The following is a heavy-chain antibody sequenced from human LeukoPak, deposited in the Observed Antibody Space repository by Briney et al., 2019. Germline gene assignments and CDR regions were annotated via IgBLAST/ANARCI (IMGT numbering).Heavy chain of an antibody. CDR3: ARGGIPYYGMDV. V-gene: IGHV4-59*01. CDR1: GGSIRSYY. J-gene: IGHJ6*02. CDR2: IYYSGST. Sequence: SETLSLTCTVSGGSIRSYYWSWIRQPPGKGLEWIGYIYYSGSTDYSPSLKSRVTISVDTSKNQFSLKLRAVTAADTAVYYCARGGIPYYGMDVWGQGTTVTVSS.